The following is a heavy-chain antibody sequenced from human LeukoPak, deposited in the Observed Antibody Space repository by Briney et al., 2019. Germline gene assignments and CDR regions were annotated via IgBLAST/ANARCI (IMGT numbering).Heavy chain of an antibody. Sequence: GGSLRLSCAASGFTFDDYAMHWVRQAPGKGLEWVSLISWDGGSTYYADSVKGRFTISRDNSKNSLYLQMNSLRAEDTALYYCAKGSVKYSSSRYYYYMDVWGKGTTVTVSS. J-gene: IGHJ6*03. V-gene: IGHV3-43D*03. CDR1: GFTFDDYA. D-gene: IGHD6-13*01. CDR3: AKGSVKYSSSRYYYYMDV. CDR2: ISWDGGST.